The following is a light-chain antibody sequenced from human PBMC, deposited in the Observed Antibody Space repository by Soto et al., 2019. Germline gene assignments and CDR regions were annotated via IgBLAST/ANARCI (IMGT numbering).Light chain of an antibody. CDR3: QQSYSTPPWT. J-gene: IGKJ1*01. V-gene: IGKV3-15*01. CDR1: QSVSSN. Sequence: EIVVTQSPATLSVSPGERATLSCMASQSVSSNLAWYQQKPGQAPRLLIYGASTRATGIPARFSGSGSGTEFTLTISSLQSEDFAVYYCQQSYSTPPWTFGQGTKVDIK. CDR2: GAS.